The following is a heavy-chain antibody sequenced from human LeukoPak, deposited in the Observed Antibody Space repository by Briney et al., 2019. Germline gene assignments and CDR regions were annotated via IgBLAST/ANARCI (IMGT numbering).Heavy chain of an antibody. V-gene: IGHV3-15*01. CDR2: IKSKTEGGTT. D-gene: IGHD3-10*01. Sequence: GGSLRLSCAASGFTFSSYAMSWVRQAPGKGLEWVGRIKSKTEGGTTDYAAPVKGRFTISRDDSQNALYLQMDSLKTEDTAVYYCTTGAMARGVRDYWGQGTVVTVSS. CDR1: GFTFSSYA. CDR3: TTGAMARGVRDY. J-gene: IGHJ4*02.